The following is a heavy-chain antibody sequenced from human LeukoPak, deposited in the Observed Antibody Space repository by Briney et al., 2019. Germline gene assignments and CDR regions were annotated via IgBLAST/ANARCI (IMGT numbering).Heavy chain of an antibody. V-gene: IGHV4-39*01. CDR1: GGSISSSCYY. J-gene: IGHJ4*02. CDR3: SRHEAGVAGTNEFDY. CDR2: ISYSGST. Sequence: SETLSLTCTVSGGSISSSCYYWGWIRHPPGKALEWIGSISYSGSTYYNPSLKRRVTISVEASKNQFSLKLRPVTAADTAVDYCSRHEAGVAGTNEFDYCGQGTLVTVSS. D-gene: IGHD6-19*01.